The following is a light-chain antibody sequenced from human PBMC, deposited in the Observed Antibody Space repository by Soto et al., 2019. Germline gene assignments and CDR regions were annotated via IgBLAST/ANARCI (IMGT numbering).Light chain of an antibody. Sequence: EILMTQSPATLSVSPGERATLSCRASQSVRSNLAWYQQKPGQSPRLLIYGASTRATGIPAGFSGSGSGTQFTLTINSLQSEDFAVYYCQQYNKWPPATFGQGTRLEI. CDR2: GAS. V-gene: IGKV3-15*01. CDR1: QSVRSN. CDR3: QQYNKWPPAT. J-gene: IGKJ5*01.